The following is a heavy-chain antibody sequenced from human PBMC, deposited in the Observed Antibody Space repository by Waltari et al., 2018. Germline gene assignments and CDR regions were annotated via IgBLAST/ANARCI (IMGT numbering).Heavy chain of an antibody. CDR2: IYYSGSI. Sequence: QVQLQESGPGLVKPSQTLSLTCAVSGYSISSSNWGGWIRQTPGKGLEWIGYIYYSGSIYYNPSLKSRVTMSVDTSKNQFSLKLSSVTAVDTAVYYCARTLYYDILTGPAFDIWGQGTMVTVSS. J-gene: IGHJ3*02. CDR3: ARTLYYDILTGPAFDI. CDR1: GYSISSSNW. V-gene: IGHV4-28*02. D-gene: IGHD3-9*01.